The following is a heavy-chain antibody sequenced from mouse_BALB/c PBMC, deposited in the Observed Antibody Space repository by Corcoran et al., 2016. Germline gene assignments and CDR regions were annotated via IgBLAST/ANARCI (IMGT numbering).Heavy chain of an antibody. CDR2: INPYNDGT. CDR3: ARGNGNYAGNAWFAY. V-gene: IGHV1S136*01. Sequence: EVQLQQSGPELVKPGASVKMSCKASGYTFTSYVMHWVKQKPGQGLEWIGYINPYNDGTKYNEKFKGKATLTSDKSSSTAYMELSSLTSEDSAVYYCARGNGNYAGNAWFAYWGQGTLVTVSA. J-gene: IGHJ3*01. D-gene: IGHD2-1*01. CDR1: GYTFTSYV.